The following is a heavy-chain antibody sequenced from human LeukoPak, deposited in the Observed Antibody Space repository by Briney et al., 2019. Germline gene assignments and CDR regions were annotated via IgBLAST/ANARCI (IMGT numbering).Heavy chain of an antibody. J-gene: IGHJ4*02. CDR1: GGSFSGYY. D-gene: IGHD6-19*01. CDR3: ARGSQWPEGEYYFDY. CDR2: INHSGST. Sequence: SKTLSLTCAVYGGSFSGYYWSWIRQPPGKGLEWIGEINHSGSTNYNPSLKSRVTISVDTSKNQFSLKLSSVTAADTAVYYCARGSQWPEGEYYFDYWGQGTLVTVSS. V-gene: IGHV4-34*01.